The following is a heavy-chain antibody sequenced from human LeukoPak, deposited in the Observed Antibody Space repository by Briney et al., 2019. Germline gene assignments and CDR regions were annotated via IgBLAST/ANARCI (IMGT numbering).Heavy chain of an antibody. CDR1: GYTFTGYY. J-gene: IGHJ4*02. V-gene: IGHV1-2*02. D-gene: IGHD6-13*01. CDR3: AREVTAAGDY. Sequence: ASVKVSCKASGYTFTGYYMHWVRQAPGQGLEWMGWINPNSGGTNYAQEFQGRVTMTRDTSISTAYMELSRLRSDDTAVYYCAREVTAAGDYWGQGTLVIVSS. CDR2: INPNSGGT.